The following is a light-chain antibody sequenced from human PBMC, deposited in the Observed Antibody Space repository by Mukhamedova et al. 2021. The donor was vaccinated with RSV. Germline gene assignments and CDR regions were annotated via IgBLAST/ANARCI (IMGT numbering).Light chain of an antibody. V-gene: IGKV1-33*01. J-gene: IGKJ5*01. Sequence: WYQRRVHGKAPRLLIHDASNLETGVPSRFSGSGSGTDFTFTISSLQPEDIATYYCQQFYKIPITFRQGTRLGTK. CDR2: DAS. CDR3: QQFYKIPIT.